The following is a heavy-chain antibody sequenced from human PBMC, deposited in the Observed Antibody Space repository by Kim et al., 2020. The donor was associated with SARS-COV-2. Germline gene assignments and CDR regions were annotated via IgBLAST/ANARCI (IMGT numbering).Heavy chain of an antibody. CDR3: ARAQANDYADY. D-gene: IGHD2-8*01. Sequence: IYYADSVKGRFTISRDNAKNSLYLQMNSLRAEDTAVYYCARAQANDYADYWGQGTLSPSPQ. CDR2: I. V-gene: IGHV3-11*01. J-gene: IGHJ4*02.